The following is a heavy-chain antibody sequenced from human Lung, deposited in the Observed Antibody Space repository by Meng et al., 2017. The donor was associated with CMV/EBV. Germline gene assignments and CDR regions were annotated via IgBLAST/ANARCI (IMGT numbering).Heavy chain of an antibody. CDR3: ARVGPAAGTGFFDC. D-gene: IGHD6-13*01. V-gene: IGHV1-46*01. CDR2: INPSGGST. Sequence: ASVKVSRKASGYNFTSYYMHWVLQAPGQGLEWMGRINPSGGSTSYAQKYQGRVTMTRDKSTSTVYMELSSLRSEDTAVYYCARVGPAAGTGFFDCWGQGTLVTVSS. CDR1: GYNFTSYY. J-gene: IGHJ4*02.